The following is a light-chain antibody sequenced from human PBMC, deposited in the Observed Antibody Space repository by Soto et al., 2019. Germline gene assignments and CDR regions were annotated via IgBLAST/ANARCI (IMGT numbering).Light chain of an antibody. J-gene: IGLJ3*02. Sequence: QSVLTQPPSVSETPGQRVTISCSGSRSNIGDNPVNWYQHLPGKAPKLLIYYDDLMPSGVSARFSGSKSGTSASLAISGLQSEDEAAYYCAAWDDSLNGVGFGGATKLPVL. CDR2: YDD. CDR3: AAWDDSLNGVG. CDR1: RSNIGDNP. V-gene: IGLV1-36*01.